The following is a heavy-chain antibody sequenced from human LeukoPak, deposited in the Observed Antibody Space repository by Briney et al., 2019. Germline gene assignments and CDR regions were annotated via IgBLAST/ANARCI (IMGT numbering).Heavy chain of an antibody. CDR1: GYTFTSYY. D-gene: IGHD6-13*01. V-gene: IGHV1-46*01. CDR2: INPSGGST. CDR3: ARGTYGTGRYSSSWYNWFDP. Sequence: ASVKVSCKASGYTFTSYYMHWVRQAPGQGLEWMGIINPSGGSTSYAQKFQGRVTMTRDTSISTAYMELSRLRSDDTAVYYCARGTYGTGRYSSSWYNWFDPWGQGTLVTVSS. J-gene: IGHJ5*02.